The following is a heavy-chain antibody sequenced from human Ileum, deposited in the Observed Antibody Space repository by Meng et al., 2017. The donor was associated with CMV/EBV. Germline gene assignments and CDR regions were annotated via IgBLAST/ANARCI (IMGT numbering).Heavy chain of an antibody. V-gene: IGHV4-38-2*01. CDR3: VRKWGATSPYYSDY. Sequence: SETLSLTCAVSGYSISNGYYWGWIRQPPGKGLEWIGSMYHSGNTYYNPSLKSRVTISVDTSKNQFSLKLRSVTAADTAMYYCVRKWGATSPYYSDYWGQGTLVTVSS. CDR1: GYSISNGYY. J-gene: IGHJ4*02. CDR2: MYHSGNT. D-gene: IGHD1-26*01.